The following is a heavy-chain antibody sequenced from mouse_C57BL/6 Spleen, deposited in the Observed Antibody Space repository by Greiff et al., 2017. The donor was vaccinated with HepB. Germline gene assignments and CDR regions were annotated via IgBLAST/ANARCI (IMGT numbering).Heavy chain of an antibody. J-gene: IGHJ3*01. D-gene: IGHD2-4*01. V-gene: IGHV5-17*01. CDR2: ISSGSSTI. CDR1: GFTFSDYG. CDR3: AREGKIYYDYVAY. Sequence: VQLKESGGGLVKPGGSLKLSCAASGFTFSDYGMHWVRQAPEKGLEWVAYISSGSSTIYYADTVKGRFTISRDNAKNTLFLQMTSLRSEDTAMYYCAREGKIYYDYVAYWGQGTLVTVSA.